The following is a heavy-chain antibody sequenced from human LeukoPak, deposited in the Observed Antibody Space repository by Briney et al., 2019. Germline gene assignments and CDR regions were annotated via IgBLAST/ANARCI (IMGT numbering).Heavy chain of an antibody. CDR2: IIPVLSTA. Sequence: SVKVSCKASGDTFSRYAISWVRQAPGQGLEWMGGIIPVLSTANYAQKFQGRVTMTTDTPTSTAYMELRSLRSDDTAVYYCARDEDYGIFVNVDYWGQGTLVTVSS. V-gene: IGHV1-69*05. D-gene: IGHD4-17*01. CDR1: GDTFSRYA. CDR3: ARDEDYGIFVNVDY. J-gene: IGHJ4*02.